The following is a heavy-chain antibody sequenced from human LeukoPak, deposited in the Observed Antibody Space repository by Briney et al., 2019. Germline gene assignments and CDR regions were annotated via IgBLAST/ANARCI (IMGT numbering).Heavy chain of an antibody. CDR2: VYYSGST. D-gene: IGHD2-15*01. CDR1: GGSISSYY. J-gene: IGHJ6*03. CDR3: ARSVEGYCSGGSCYSYYYYMDV. Sequence: SETLSLTCTVSGGSISSYYWSWIRQPPGKGLEWIGYVYYSGSTNYNPSLKSRVTLLVDTSKNQFSLKLSSVTAADTAVYYCARSVEGYCSGGSCYSYYYYMDVWGKGTTVTVSS. V-gene: IGHV4-59*01.